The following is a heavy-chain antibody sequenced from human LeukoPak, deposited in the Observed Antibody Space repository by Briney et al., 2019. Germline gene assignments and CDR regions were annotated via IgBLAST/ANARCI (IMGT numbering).Heavy chain of an antibody. J-gene: IGHJ4*02. V-gene: IGHV3-74*01. Sequence: GGSLRLSCAASGFTFSSYWMHWVRQAPGKGLVWVSRINSDGYSTSYADSVKGRFTISRDNAKNTLNLQMNSLRAEGTAVYYCASAPPGIAAYFDYWGQGTLVTVSS. CDR3: ASAPPGIAAYFDY. D-gene: IGHD6-13*01. CDR2: INSDGYST. CDR1: GFTFSSYW.